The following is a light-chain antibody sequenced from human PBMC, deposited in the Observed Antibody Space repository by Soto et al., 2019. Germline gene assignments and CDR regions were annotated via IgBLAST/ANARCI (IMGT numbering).Light chain of an antibody. J-gene: IGKJ5*01. V-gene: IGKV3-11*01. Sequence: EIVLTQAPATLSFSPGEIATLSFRASQSVSRYLAWYQQKPGQAPRLLIYDASNRATGIPARFSGSGSGTDFTLTISSLEPEDFAVYYCQQRSNWPRTFGQGTRLAIK. CDR1: QSVSRY. CDR3: QQRSNWPRT. CDR2: DAS.